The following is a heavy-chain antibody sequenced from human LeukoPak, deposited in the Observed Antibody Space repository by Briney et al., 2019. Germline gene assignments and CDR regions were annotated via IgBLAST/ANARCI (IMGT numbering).Heavy chain of an antibody. Sequence: ASVKVSCKASGYTFTGYYMHWVRQAPGQGLEWMGWINPNSGGTNYAQKFQGRVTMTRDTSISTAYMELSRLRSDDTAVYYCARGAYGGNSLGAFDIWGQGTMVTVSS. CDR1: GYTFTGYY. V-gene: IGHV1-2*02. J-gene: IGHJ3*02. CDR2: INPNSGGT. CDR3: ARGAYGGNSLGAFDI. D-gene: IGHD4-23*01.